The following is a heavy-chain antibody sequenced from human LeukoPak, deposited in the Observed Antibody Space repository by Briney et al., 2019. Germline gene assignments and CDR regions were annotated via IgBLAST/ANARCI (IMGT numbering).Heavy chain of an antibody. J-gene: IGHJ5*02. V-gene: IGHV4-31*03. Sequence: SETLSLTCTVSGGSISSGGYYWSWIRQHPGKGLEGIGYIYYSGSTYYNPSLKTRVTISVDPSKNQVSLELSSGPAAATAVYYCATETTVTPFGFDPWGQGTLVTVSS. CDR3: ATETTVTPFGFDP. CDR1: GGSISSGGYY. D-gene: IGHD4-17*01. CDR2: IYYSGST.